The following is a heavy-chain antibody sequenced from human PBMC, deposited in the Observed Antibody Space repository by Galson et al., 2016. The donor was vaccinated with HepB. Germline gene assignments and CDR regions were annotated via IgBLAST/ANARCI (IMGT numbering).Heavy chain of an antibody. CDR3: ARGSGYPSSWTYFAP. V-gene: IGHV4-38-2*01. J-gene: IGHJ5*02. Sequence: TLSLTCAVSGYYITSGHYWGWIRQSPGKGLEWIGNINRDGSAYYNPSLNGRVFMSVDTSKNHFSLKVMSLTAADTAVYYCARGSGYPSSWTYFAPWGQGTLVVVSS. D-gene: IGHD6-13*01. CDR1: GYYITSGHY. CDR2: INRDGSA.